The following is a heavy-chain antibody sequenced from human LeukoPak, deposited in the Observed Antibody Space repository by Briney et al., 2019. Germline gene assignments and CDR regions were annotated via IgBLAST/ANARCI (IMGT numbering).Heavy chain of an antibody. CDR2: IYYSGST. CDR1: GGSISSYY. Sequence: PSETLSLTCTVSGGSISSYYWSWIRQPPGKGLEWIGSIYYSGSTYYNPSLKSRVTISVDTSKNQFSLKLSSVTAADTAVYYCARGGIGYCSSTSCYLGAFDIWGQGTMVTVSS. CDR3: ARGGIGYCSSTSCYLGAFDI. J-gene: IGHJ3*02. D-gene: IGHD2-2*01. V-gene: IGHV4-39*01.